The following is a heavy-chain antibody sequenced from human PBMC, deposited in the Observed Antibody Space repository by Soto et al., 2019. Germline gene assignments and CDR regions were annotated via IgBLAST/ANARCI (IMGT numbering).Heavy chain of an antibody. CDR1: GFTFNSYV. J-gene: IGHJ4*02. V-gene: IGHV3-23*01. CDR2: ISRSGRGSA. CDR3: ARGRYLDSSDYWVANLPFDH. D-gene: IGHD3-22*01. Sequence: VGSLTLSCAASGFTFNSYVITWVRHAPGEGLEWVSSISRSGRGSAYYADSVKGRFTISRDNSENTLFLQMNNLRDEDTALYYCARGRYLDSSDYWVANLPFDHWGLGTLVTVSS.